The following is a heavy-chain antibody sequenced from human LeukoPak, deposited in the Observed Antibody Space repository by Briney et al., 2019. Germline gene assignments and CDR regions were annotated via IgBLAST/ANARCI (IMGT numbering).Heavy chain of an antibody. J-gene: IGHJ4*02. V-gene: IGHV1-18*04. CDR2: IGAYNGDT. CDR1: GYTFTSFG. CDR3: TRDHCRGDNCPSFDY. D-gene: IGHD2-15*01. Sequence: ASVKVSCKPSGYTFTSFGISWVRQPPGQGLEWMGWIGAYNGDTNYAQKFQGRVTMTTDTSTSTPYMDLRSLRSDDTAVYYCTRDHCRGDNCPSFDYWGQGTLVTVSS.